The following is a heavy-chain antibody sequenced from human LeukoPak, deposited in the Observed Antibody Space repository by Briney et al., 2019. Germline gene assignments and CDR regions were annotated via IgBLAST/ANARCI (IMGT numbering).Heavy chain of an antibody. V-gene: IGHV3-23*01. CDR2: ISGSGRTI. CDR3: AKNVMVKRYIDY. CDR1: GFILNNHA. D-gene: IGHD5-18*01. J-gene: IGHJ4*02. Sequence: GGSPRLSCAASGFILNNHAMTWVRQAPGTGLQWISVISGSGRTIEYEDSVKGRFTISRDNSKNTVSLQMNNLRVEDTAIYYCAKNVMVKRYIDYWGQGTPVTVSS.